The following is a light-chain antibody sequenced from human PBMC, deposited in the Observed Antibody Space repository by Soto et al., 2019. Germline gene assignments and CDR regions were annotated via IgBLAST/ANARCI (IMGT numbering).Light chain of an antibody. Sequence: EIVLTQSPGTLSLSPGERATLSCRASQSVSSSYLVWHQQEPGQAPRLLIYGASTRATGVPARFSGSGSGTDFTLTISRLEPEDFAVYYCQQCGSSPWTFGQGTKVDNK. J-gene: IGKJ1*01. CDR1: QSVSSSY. CDR3: QQCGSSPWT. CDR2: GAS. V-gene: IGKV3-20*01.